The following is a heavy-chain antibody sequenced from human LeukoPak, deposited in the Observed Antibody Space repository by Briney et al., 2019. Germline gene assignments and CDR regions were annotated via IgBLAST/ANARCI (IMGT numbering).Heavy chain of an antibody. J-gene: IGHJ4*02. Sequence: SETLSLTCAVYGGSFSGYYWSWIRQPPGKGLEWIGEINHSGSTNYNPSLKGRVTISVDTSKNQFSLKLSSVTAADTAVYYCAREAKWLVRAPFDYWGQGTLVTVSS. CDR2: INHSGST. V-gene: IGHV4-34*01. CDR1: GGSFSGYY. CDR3: AREAKWLVRAPFDY. D-gene: IGHD6-19*01.